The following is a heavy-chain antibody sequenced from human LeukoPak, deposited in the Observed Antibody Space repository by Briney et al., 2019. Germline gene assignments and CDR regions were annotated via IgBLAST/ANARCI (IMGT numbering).Heavy chain of an antibody. D-gene: IGHD5-18*01. V-gene: IGHV3-7*01. CDR3: ASLDTAHPSGVH. CDR1: TFTFTPGW. Sequence: PGGSLRLSCEASTFTFTPGWMSWVRQAPGKGQEWVAMMKRDGGEKHYVDSVRGRFTISRDNAKNSLYLQMDSLRDEDTAVYYCASLDTAHPSGVHWGQGTLVTVSS. CDR2: MKRDGGEK. J-gene: IGHJ4*02.